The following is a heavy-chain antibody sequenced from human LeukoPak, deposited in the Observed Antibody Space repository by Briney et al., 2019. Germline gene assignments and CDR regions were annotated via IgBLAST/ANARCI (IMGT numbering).Heavy chain of an antibody. Sequence: GGSLRLSCAASGFTFSSYGMSWVRQAPGKGLEWVSSISSSSSYIYYADSVKGRFTISRDNAKNSLYLQMNSLRAEDTAVYYCARDGHIVVVPAAMRHAFDIWGQGTMVTVSS. CDR2: ISSSSSYI. D-gene: IGHD2-2*01. CDR1: GFTFSSYG. CDR3: ARDGHIVVVPAAMRHAFDI. V-gene: IGHV3-21*01. J-gene: IGHJ3*02.